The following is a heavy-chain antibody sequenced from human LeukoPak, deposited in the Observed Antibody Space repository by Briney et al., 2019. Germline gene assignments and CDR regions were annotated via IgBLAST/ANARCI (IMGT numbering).Heavy chain of an antibody. CDR1: GYTLTELS. Sequence: ASVKVSCKVSGYTLTELSMHWVRQAPGKGLEWMGGFDPEDGETIYAQKFQGRVTMTEDTSTDTAYMELSSLRSEDPAVYYCARGLPGHVVPNWFDPWGQGTLVTVSS. CDR3: ARGLPGHVVPNWFDP. CDR2: FDPEDGET. D-gene: IGHD2-21*01. J-gene: IGHJ5*02. V-gene: IGHV1-24*01.